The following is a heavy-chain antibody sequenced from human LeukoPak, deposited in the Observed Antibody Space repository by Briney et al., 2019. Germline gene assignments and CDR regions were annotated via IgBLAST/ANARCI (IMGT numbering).Heavy chain of an antibody. J-gene: IGHJ4*01. CDR1: GFPFSNYW. D-gene: IGHD2-21*02. CDR2: INTDGSTT. V-gene: IGHV3-74*01. CDR3: VTNPIVVVTSVNH. Sequence: PAESLRLSCVASGFPFSNYWMHWVRQAPLKGLVWVSRINTDGSTTTYRDSVKGRLTISRDNAKNTLYLQINSLRVEDTAVYYWVTNPIVVVTSVNHWGQGTLVTVSS.